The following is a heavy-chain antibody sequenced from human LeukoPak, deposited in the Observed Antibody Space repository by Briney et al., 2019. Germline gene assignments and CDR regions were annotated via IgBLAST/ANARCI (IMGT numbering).Heavy chain of an antibody. CDR2: INPNSGGT. D-gene: IGHD5-12*01. CDR1: GYTFSGYY. V-gene: IGHV1-2*02. Sequence: ASVKVSCKASGYTFSGYYIHWVRQAPGQGLEWMGWINPNSGGTNYAQKFQGRVTMTRDTSISTVYMEMSRLRSDDTAVYYCARDWLRPLYWYFDLWGRGTLVTVSS. J-gene: IGHJ2*01. CDR3: ARDWLRPLYWYFDL.